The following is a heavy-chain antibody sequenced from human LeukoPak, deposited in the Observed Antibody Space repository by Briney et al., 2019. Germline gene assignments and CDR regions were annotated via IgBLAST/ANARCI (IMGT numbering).Heavy chain of an antibody. J-gene: IGHJ4*02. CDR1: GLTFSIAS. V-gene: IGHV3-15*07. CDR3: TTHRGYTSRPTFDY. D-gene: IGHD6-13*01. Sequence: GGSLTLLCAASGLTFSIASMSWLRQAPGKALEWVRHISGKTDGATTDHAAPVKGRFSISRDDPKNTLYLQMSSQKTEDTAVYYCTTHRGYTSRPTFDYWGEGTLVSVSS. CDR2: ISGKTDGATT.